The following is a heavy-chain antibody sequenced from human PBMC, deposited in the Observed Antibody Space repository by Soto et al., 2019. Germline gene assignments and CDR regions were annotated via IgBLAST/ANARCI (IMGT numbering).Heavy chain of an antibody. J-gene: IGHJ4*02. V-gene: IGHV3-30-3*01. CDR1: GFTFSSYA. CDR3: AAPDIY. Sequence: PGGSLRLSCAASGFTFSSYAMHWVRQAPGKGLEWVAVISYDGSNKYYADSVKGRFTISRDNSKNTLYLQMNSLRAEDTAVYYCAAPDIYWGQGTLVTVSS. CDR2: ISYDGSNK.